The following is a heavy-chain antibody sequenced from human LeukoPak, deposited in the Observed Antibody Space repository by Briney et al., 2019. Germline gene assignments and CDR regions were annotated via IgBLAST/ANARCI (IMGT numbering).Heavy chain of an antibody. D-gene: IGHD2-15*01. CDR1: GYTLTELS. CDR2: FDPEDGET. V-gene: IGHV1-24*01. Sequence: ASVKVSCKVSGYTLTELSMHWVRQAPGKGLEWMGGFDPEDGETIYAQKFQGRVTMTEDTSTDTAYMELNSLRSEDTAVYYCALTRYCSGGSRYSWLNWFDPWGQGTLVAVSS. CDR3: ALTRYCSGGSRYSWLNWFDP. J-gene: IGHJ5*02.